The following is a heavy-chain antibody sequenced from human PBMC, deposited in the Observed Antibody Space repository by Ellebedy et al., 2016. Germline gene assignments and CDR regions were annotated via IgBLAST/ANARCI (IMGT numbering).Heavy chain of an antibody. J-gene: IGHJ4*02. Sequence: GSLRLSXTVSGGSISSYYWSWIRQPPGKGLEWIGYIYYSGSTNYNPSLKSRVTISVDTSKNQFSLKLSSVTAEDTAVYYCAKTAPWDYWGQGTLVTVSS. CDR3: AKTAPWDY. CDR2: IYYSGST. CDR1: GGSISSYY. V-gene: IGHV4-59*12.